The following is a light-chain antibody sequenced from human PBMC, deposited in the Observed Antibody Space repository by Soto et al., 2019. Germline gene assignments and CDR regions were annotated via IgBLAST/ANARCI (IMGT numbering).Light chain of an antibody. CDR3: QQYGNSKWT. V-gene: IGKV3-20*01. Sequence: EIVLTQSPGTLSLSPGERATLSCRASQSVSSNYLAWYQQNPGQAPRLLIFGASSRATGIPDRFSGSASATDFTLNISRLEPEDFAVYYCQQYGNSKWTFGQGTKVEMK. CDR1: QSVSSNY. CDR2: GAS. J-gene: IGKJ1*01.